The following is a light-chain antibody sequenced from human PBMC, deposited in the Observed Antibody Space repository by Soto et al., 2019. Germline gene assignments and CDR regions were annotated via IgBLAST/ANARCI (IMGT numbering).Light chain of an antibody. CDR3: QQYNSYSWT. CDR2: DAS. CDR1: QSISSW. Sequence: DIQMTQSPSTLSESVGDRVTITCRASQSISSWLAWYQQKPWKAPKLLIYDASSLESGVPSRFSGSGSGTEFTLTISSLQPDDFATYYCQQYNSYSWTFGQGTKVEIK. J-gene: IGKJ1*01. V-gene: IGKV1-5*01.